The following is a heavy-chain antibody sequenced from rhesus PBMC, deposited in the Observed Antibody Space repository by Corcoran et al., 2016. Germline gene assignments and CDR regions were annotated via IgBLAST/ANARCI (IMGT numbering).Heavy chain of an antibody. V-gene: IGHV4-80*01. CDR1: GGSFSSYW. Sequence: QVQLQESGPGLVKPSETLSLTCAVSGGSFSSYWWSWIRQPPGKGLEWIGVINGNSGITNYNPSLKSRVTISKDASKNQFSLKLSSVTAADTAVYYCARYILYSSGWSDFDYWGQGVLVTVSS. CDR2: INGNSGIT. D-gene: IGHD6S26*01. CDR3: ARYILYSSGWSDFDY. J-gene: IGHJ4*01.